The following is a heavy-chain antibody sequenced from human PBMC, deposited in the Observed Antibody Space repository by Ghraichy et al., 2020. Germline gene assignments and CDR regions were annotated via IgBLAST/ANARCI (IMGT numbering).Heavy chain of an antibody. V-gene: IGHV4-39*01. Sequence: SETLSLTCTVSGGSISSSSYYWGWIRQPPGKGLEWIGSIYYSGSTYYNPSLKSRVTISVDTSKNQFSLKLSSVTAADTAVYYCARQGNLWSGYFPNNWFDPWGQGTLVTVSS. CDR2: IYYSGST. CDR1: GGSISSSSYY. J-gene: IGHJ5*02. D-gene: IGHD3-3*01. CDR3: ARQGNLWSGYFPNNWFDP.